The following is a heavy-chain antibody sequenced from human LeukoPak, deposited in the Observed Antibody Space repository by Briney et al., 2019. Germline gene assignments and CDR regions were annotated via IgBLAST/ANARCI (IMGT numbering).Heavy chain of an antibody. CDR2: ISYDGSNK. Sequence: PGGSLRLSCAASGFTFSSYAMHWVRQAPGKGLGWVAVISYDGSNKYYADSVKGRFTISRDNAKNTLNLQMNSLRAEDTAVYYCARDLGQYYDTSDNWFDPWGQGTLVTVSS. CDR3: ARDLGQYYDTSDNWFDP. V-gene: IGHV3-30*04. J-gene: IGHJ5*02. D-gene: IGHD3-22*01. CDR1: GFTFSSYA.